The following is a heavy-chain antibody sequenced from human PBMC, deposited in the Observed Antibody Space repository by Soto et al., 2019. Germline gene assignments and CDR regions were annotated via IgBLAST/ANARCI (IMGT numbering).Heavy chain of an antibody. CDR2: IYYSGST. V-gene: IGHV4-59*01. Sequence: SETLSLTCTFSGGSISSYYWSWIRQPPGKGLEWIGYIYYSGSTNYNPSLKSRVTISVDTSKDQFSLKLSSVTVADTAVHYCARVLGSSSWYGEGYYYYMDVWGKGTTVTVSS. CDR3: ARVLGSSSWYGEGYYYYMDV. CDR1: GGSISSYY. D-gene: IGHD6-13*01. J-gene: IGHJ6*03.